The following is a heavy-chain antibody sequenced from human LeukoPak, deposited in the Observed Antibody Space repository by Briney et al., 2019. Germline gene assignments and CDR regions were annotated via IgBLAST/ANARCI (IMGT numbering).Heavy chain of an antibody. CDR3: ARGVYIAAAQYGY. D-gene: IGHD6-13*01. J-gene: IGHJ4*02. Sequence: SETLSLTCTVSGGSIGSSYWSWNRQPAGKGLEWIGRFFTGGSTYYNPSLKSRVTISVDTSKNQFSLKLSSVTAADTAVYYCARGVYIAAAQYGYWGQGTLVTVSS. CDR1: GGSIGSSY. V-gene: IGHV4-4*07. CDR2: FFTGGST.